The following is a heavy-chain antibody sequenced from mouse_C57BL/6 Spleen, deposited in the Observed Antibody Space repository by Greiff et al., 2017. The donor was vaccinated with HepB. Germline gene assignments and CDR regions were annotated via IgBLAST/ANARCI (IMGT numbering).Heavy chain of an antibody. V-gene: IGHV14-1*01. D-gene: IGHD2-2*01. CDR2: IDPEDGDT. J-gene: IGHJ3*01. CDR3: TTWGYDGWFAY. CDR1: GFNIKDYY. Sequence: VQLQQSGAELVRPGASVKLSCTASGFNIKDYYMHWVKQRPEQGLEWIGRIDPEDGDTEYAPKFPGKATMTADTSSNTAYLQLSSLTSEDTAVYYGTTWGYDGWFAYWGQGTLVTVSA.